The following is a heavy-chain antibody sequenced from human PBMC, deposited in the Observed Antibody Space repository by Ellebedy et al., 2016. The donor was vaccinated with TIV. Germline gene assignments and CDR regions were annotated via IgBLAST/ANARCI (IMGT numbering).Heavy chain of an antibody. CDR3: ARDMAWGNERVIDGFDI. CDR2: MSGSTITT. V-gene: IGHV3-48*04. D-gene: IGHD7-27*01. CDR1: GFSFSSYS. J-gene: IGHJ3*02. Sequence: GGSLRLSCAASGFSFSSYSMNWVRQAPGKGLEWVSYMSGSTITTYYADSVKGRFTISRDNAKNSLFLQMNSLRAEDTAVYYCARDMAWGNERVIDGFDIWGQGTMVTVSS.